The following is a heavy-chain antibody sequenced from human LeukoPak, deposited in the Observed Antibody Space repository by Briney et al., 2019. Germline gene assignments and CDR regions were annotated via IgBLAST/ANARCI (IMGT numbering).Heavy chain of an antibody. CDR3: ARDSTRGPYYYYYGMDV. Sequence: GGSLRLSCAASGFTFSSYSMNWVRQAPGKGLEWVSSISSSSSYIYYADSVKGRFTISRDNAKNSLYQQMNSLRAEDTAVYYCARDSTRGPYYYYYGMDVWGKGTTVTVSS. V-gene: IGHV3-21*01. CDR1: GFTFSSYS. CDR2: ISSSSSYI. J-gene: IGHJ6*04. D-gene: IGHD2-2*01.